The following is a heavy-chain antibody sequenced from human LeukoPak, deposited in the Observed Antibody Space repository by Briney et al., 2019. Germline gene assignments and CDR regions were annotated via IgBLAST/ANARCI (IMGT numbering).Heavy chain of an antibody. CDR1: GLTFNNYA. CDR2: ISKSGDHT. V-gene: IGHV3-23*01. Sequence: GGSLRLSCAVSGLTFNNYAMSWVRQAPGKGLEWVSAISKSGDHTYYAASAKGRFTIYRDNSKNTQYLQMNSLRAEDTAVYYCAKDPNLYSGSYDTYWGQGTLVTVSS. CDR3: AKDPNLYSGSYDTY. D-gene: IGHD1-26*01. J-gene: IGHJ4*02.